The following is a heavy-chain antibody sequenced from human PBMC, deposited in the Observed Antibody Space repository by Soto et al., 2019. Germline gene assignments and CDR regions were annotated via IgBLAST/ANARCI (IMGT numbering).Heavy chain of an antibody. CDR1: GYSISSGYY. V-gene: IGHV4-38-2*02. CDR2: IYHSGST. J-gene: IGHJ6*02. Sequence: TLSLTCAVSGYSISSGYYCGWIRQPPGKGLEGIGSIYHSGSTYYNPSLKSRVTISVDTYKNQFSQKLSSVTAADTAVYYCARDPGSTNCNYYGMDVWGQGTTVTVSS. D-gene: IGHD1-1*01. CDR3: ARDPGSTNCNYYGMDV.